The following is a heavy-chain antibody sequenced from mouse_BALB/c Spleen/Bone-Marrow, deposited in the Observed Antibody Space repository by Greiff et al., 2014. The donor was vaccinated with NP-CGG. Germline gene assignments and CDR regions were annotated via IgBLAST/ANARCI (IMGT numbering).Heavy chain of an antibody. CDR3: ARAAYDPYAMDY. V-gene: IGHV1S81*02. CDR2: INPNNDGT. J-gene: IGHJ4*01. Sequence: QVQLQQSGAELVKPGASVKLSCKASGYTFTSYYMYWVKQRPGQGLEWIGEINPNNDGTNFNEKFKSKATLTVDKSSSTAYMQLSSLTSEDSAVYYCARAAYDPYAMDYWGQGTSVTVSP. CDR1: GYTFTSYY. D-gene: IGHD2-3*01.